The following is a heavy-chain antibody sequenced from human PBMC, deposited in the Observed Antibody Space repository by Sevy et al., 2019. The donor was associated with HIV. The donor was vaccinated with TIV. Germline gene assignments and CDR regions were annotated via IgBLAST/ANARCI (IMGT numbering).Heavy chain of an antibody. CDR3: AREEEGAFDI. CDR2: ISYDGSNK. V-gene: IGHV3-30*04. Sequence: GGSLRLSRAASGFTFSSYAMHWVRQAPGKGLEWVAVISYDGSNKYYADSVKGRFTISRDNSKNTLYLQMNSLRAEDTAVYYCAREEEGAFDIWGQGTMVTVSS. J-gene: IGHJ3*02. CDR1: GFTFSSYA.